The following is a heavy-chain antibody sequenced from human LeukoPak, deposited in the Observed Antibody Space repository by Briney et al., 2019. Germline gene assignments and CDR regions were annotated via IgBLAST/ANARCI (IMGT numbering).Heavy chain of an antibody. D-gene: IGHD3-22*01. V-gene: IGHV3-23*01. CDR1: GFTFSSYA. CDR3: AKSPAAEYYYDSSGYYAPDGANYYFDY. CDR2: ISGSGGST. Sequence: PGGSLRLSCAASGFTFSSYAMSWVRQAPGKGLEWVSAISGSGGSTYYADSVKGRFTISRDNSKNTLYLQMNSLRAEDTAVYYCAKSPAAEYYYDSSGYYAPDGANYYFDYWGQGTLVTVSS. J-gene: IGHJ4*02.